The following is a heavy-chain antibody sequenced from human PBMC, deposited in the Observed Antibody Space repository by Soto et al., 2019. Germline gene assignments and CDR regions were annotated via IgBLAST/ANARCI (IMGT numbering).Heavy chain of an antibody. CDR2: ISGSGGST. V-gene: IGHV3-23*01. D-gene: IGHD3-10*01. CDR1: GFTFSSYA. J-gene: IGHJ3*02. Sequence: GGSLRLSCAASGFTFSSYAMSWVRQAPGKGLEWVSAISGSGGSTYYADSVKGRFTISRDNSKNTLYLQMNSLRAEDTAVYYCAKTMGGRFGDPDAFDIWGQGTTVTVSS. CDR3: AKTMGGRFGDPDAFDI.